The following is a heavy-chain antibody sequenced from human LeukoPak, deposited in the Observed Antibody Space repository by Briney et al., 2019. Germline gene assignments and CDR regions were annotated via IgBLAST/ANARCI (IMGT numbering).Heavy chain of an antibody. CDR3: ARDGASTDDY. Sequence: ASVKVSCKTSGYTFSNFGINWVRQAPGQGLEWMGWISGNNDNPNYGQKFQGRLTVTTDTSTSTAYMELRNLRFDDTAVYYCARDGASTDDYWGQGTLVTVSS. D-gene: IGHD2-2*01. CDR2: ISGNNDNP. J-gene: IGHJ4*02. V-gene: IGHV1-18*01. CDR1: GYTFSNFG.